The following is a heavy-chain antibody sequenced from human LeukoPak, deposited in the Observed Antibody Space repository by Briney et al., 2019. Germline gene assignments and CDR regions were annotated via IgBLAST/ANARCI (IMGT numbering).Heavy chain of an antibody. V-gene: IGHV1-2*02. D-gene: IGHD3-10*01. CDR1: GYTFTGYY. CDR2: INPNSGGT. J-gene: IGHJ4*02. CDR3: CIMVRGANLLDY. Sequence: EASVKVSCKASGYTFTGYYMHWVRQAPGQGLGWMGWINPNSGGTNYAQKFQGRVTMTRDTSISTAYMELSRLRSDDTAVYYCCIMVRGANLLDYWGQGTLVTVSS.